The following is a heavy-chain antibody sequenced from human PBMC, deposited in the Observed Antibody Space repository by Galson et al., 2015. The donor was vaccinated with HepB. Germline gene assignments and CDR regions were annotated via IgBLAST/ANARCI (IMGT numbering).Heavy chain of an antibody. CDR3: SKSSGPVYGGYGDY. D-gene: IGHD4-17*01. CDR1: GFTFSNAW. J-gene: IGHJ4*02. V-gene: IGHV3-15*01. Sequence: SLRLSCAASGFTFSNAWMSWVRQAPGRGLEWVGRIRSKTDGGTTDYAAPVQGRFTISRDDSKNTLCLQMNSLKTEDTAVYYCSKSSGPVYGGYGDYWGQGTLVTVSS. CDR2: IRSKTDGGTT.